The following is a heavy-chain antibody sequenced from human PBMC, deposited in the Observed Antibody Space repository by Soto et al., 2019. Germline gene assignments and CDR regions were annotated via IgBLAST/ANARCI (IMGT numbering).Heavy chain of an antibody. V-gene: IGHV4-34*01. Sequence: QVQLKQWGAGLLKPSETLSLTCAVYGGSFSGYNWHWIRRPPGKGLEWIGQIFHTGTTNYNTSLKNRVTISLDTSKTQFSRKRSSVTAADTAVYYCARGRQVTIGTGKFEYWGQGSLVTVSS. CDR1: GGSFSGYN. CDR2: IFHTGTT. J-gene: IGHJ4*02. D-gene: IGHD3-10*01. CDR3: ARGRQVTIGTGKFEY.